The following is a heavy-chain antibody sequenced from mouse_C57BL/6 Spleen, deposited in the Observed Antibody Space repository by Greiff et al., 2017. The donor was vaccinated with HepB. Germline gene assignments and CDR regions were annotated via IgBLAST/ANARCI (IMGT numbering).Heavy chain of an antibody. D-gene: IGHD2-4*01. J-gene: IGHJ3*01. CDR1: GFSLTSYG. V-gene: IGHV2-2*01. Sequence: VQLQQSGPGLVQPSQILSITCTVSGFSLTSYGVHWVRQSPGKGLEWLGVIWSGGSTDYNAAFISRLSISKDNSKSQVFFKMNSLQADDTAIYYCAGYYDYDEFAYWGQGTLVTVSA. CDR2: IWSGGST. CDR3: AGYYDYDEFAY.